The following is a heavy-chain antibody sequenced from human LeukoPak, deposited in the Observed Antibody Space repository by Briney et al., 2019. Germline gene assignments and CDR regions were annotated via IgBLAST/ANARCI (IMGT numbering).Heavy chain of an antibody. V-gene: IGHV3-33*01. Sequence: GGSLRLSCAASGFTFSSYGMHWVRQAPGKGLEWVAVIWYDGSNKYYADSVKGRFTISRDNSKNTLYLQMNSLSAEDTAVYYCARVGCGYSSGWCFDYWGQGTLVTVSS. CDR2: IWYDGSNK. CDR3: ARVGCGYSSGWCFDY. D-gene: IGHD6-19*01. CDR1: GFTFSSYG. J-gene: IGHJ4*02.